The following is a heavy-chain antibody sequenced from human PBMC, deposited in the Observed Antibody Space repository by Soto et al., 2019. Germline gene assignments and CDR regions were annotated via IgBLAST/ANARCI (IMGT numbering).Heavy chain of an antibody. V-gene: IGHV4-30-2*01. CDR2: IYYSGST. CDR1: GGSISSGGYS. CDR3: ARDIGRSHYVRFDP. Sequence: KPSETLSLTCAVSGGSISSGGYSWSWIRQPPGKGLEWIGYIYYSGSTYYNPSLKSRVTMSMDRSKNQFSLKLSSVTAADTAVYYCARDIGRSHYVRFDPWGQGTLVTVSS. J-gene: IGHJ5*02. D-gene: IGHD4-4*01.